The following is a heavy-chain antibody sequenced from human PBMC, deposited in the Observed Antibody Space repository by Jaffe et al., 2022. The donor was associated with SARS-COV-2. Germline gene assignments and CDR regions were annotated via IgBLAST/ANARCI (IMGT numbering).Heavy chain of an antibody. Sequence: EVQLVESGGGLVQPGGSLKLSCAASGFTFSGSAMHWVRQASGKGLEWVGRIRSKANSYATAYAASVKGRFTISRDDSKNTAYLQMNSLKTEDTAVYYCTGADCGGDCHFDYWGQGTLVTVSS. CDR1: GFTFSGSA. J-gene: IGHJ4*02. D-gene: IGHD2-21*02. CDR3: TGADCGGDCHFDY. CDR2: IRSKANSYAT. V-gene: IGHV3-73*01.